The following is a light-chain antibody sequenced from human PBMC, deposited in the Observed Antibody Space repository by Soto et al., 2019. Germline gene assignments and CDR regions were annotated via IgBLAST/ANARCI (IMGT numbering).Light chain of an antibody. CDR1: QSVSSNY. CDR2: GAS. Sequence: EIVLTQSPGTLSLSPGERATLSCRASQSVSSNYLVWYQQKPGQAPRLLIYGASSRATGIPDRFSGSGSGTDFTLTISRLEPEDFAVYYCQQYGSSLLYTFGQGTKLEMK. CDR3: QQYGSSLLYT. J-gene: IGKJ2*01. V-gene: IGKV3-20*01.